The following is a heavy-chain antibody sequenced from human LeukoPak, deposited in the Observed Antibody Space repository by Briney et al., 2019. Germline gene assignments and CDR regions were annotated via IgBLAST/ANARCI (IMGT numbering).Heavy chain of an antibody. CDR3: ARQEDDFWSGYPYDYYMDV. Sequence: SETLSLTCAVYGGSFSGYYWSWIRQPPGKGLEWIGEINHSGSTNYNPSLKSRVTISVDTSKNQFSLKLSSVTAADTAVYYCARQEDDFWSGYPYDYYMDVWGKGTTVTVSS. D-gene: IGHD3-3*01. CDR1: GGSFSGYY. CDR2: INHSGST. J-gene: IGHJ6*03. V-gene: IGHV4-34*01.